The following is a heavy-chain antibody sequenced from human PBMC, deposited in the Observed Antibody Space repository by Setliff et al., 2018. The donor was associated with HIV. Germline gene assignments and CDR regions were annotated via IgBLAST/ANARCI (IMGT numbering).Heavy chain of an antibody. CDR1: GYTFNDYY. J-gene: IGHJ4*02. Sequence: ASVKVSCKVSGYTFNDYYIHWVRQAPGKGLEWMGRVEPEDGEKIYAEKFQGRVTITADTSSDTAYMELRSLRSDDTAVYYCARDRPGVDCTKTSCYASFDHWGQGTLVTVSS. V-gene: IGHV1-69-2*01. D-gene: IGHD2-2*01. CDR3: ARDRPGVDCTKTSCYASFDH. CDR2: VEPEDGEK.